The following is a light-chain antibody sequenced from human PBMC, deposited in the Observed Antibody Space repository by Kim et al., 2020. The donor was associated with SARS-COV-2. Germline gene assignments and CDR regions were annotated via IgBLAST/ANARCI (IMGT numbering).Light chain of an antibody. CDR1: GANSGAVYD. CDR2: GNH. J-gene: IGLJ3*02. Sequence: GQRVGGPWTGAGANSGAVYDGHGYQEGPGTGPRLIIYGNHERPSGVPARCSGSESGASATLAVAGLQAEDEAVYYCQASDSSLSGLFGGGTKVTVL. V-gene: IGLV1-40*03. CDR3: QASDSSLSGL.